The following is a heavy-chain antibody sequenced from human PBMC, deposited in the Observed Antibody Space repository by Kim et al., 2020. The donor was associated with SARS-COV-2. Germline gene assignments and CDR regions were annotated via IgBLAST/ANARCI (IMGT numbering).Heavy chain of an antibody. CDR3: ARGRFDITMVRGTWRNWFDP. V-gene: IGHV4-34*01. CDR2: INHSGST. J-gene: IGHJ5*02. D-gene: IGHD3-10*01. Sequence: SETLSLTCAVYGGSLSGYYWSWIRQPPGKGLEWIGEINHSGSTNYNPSLKSRVTISVDTSKNQFSLKLSSVTAADTAVYYCARGRFDITMVRGTWRNWFDPWGQGTLVTVSS. CDR1: GGSLSGYY.